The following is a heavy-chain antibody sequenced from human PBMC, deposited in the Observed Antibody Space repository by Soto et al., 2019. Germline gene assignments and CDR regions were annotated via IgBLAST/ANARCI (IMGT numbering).Heavy chain of an antibody. CDR2: ISGSGGST. V-gene: IGHV3-23*01. CDR3: AKDLDYDILTGYYDNAFDI. D-gene: IGHD3-9*01. CDR1: GFTFSSYA. Sequence: GGSLRLSCAASGFTFSSYAMSWVRQAPGKGLEWVSAISGSGGSTYYADSVKGRFTISRDNSKNTLYLQMNSLRAEDTAVYYCAKDLDYDILTGYYDNAFDIWGQGTMVTVSS. J-gene: IGHJ3*02.